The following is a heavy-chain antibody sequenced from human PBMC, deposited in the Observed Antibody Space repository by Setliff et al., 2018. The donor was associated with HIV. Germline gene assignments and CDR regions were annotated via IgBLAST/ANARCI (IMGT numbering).Heavy chain of an antibody. CDR1: GGSFSDYF. CDR3: ARSTYYYGSGKGSGWFDP. Sequence: SETLSLTCAVYGGSFSDYFWTWIRQPPGKGLEWIGEINHSGSTNYNPSLKSRVTISIDTSKSQFSLRLSSVIAADTAVYYCARSTYYYGSGKGSGWFDPWGQGTLVTVSS. V-gene: IGHV4-34*01. J-gene: IGHJ5*02. CDR2: INHSGST. D-gene: IGHD3-10*01.